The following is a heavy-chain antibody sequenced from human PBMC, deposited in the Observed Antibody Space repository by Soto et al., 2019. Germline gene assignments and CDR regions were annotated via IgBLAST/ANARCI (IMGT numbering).Heavy chain of an antibody. J-gene: IGHJ3*02. Sequence: EVQLVESGGGLVQPGGSLRLSCAASRFTFSNSDVNWVHQAPGKGLEWVSGVSWNGSRPHYADSVKGRFIISRDNSRNTLYLQTNSLRAEDTAVNYCVRRYYDFWSGYYAFDIWGQGTMVTVSS. CDR1: RFTFSNSD. CDR2: VSWNGSRP. V-gene: IGHV3-35*01. D-gene: IGHD3-3*01. CDR3: VRRYYDFWSGYYAFDI.